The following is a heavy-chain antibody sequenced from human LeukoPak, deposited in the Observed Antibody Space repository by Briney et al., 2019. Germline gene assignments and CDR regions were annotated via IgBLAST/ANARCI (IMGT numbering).Heavy chain of an antibody. J-gene: IGHJ5*02. V-gene: IGHV4-59*12. CDR2: IYYNGGT. Sequence: TSETLSLTCTVSGGSISSYYWTWIRQPPGKGLEWIGYIYYNGGTNYNPSLKSRVTMSIDTSKNQFSLKLNSVTAADTAVYYCARDRSSSYTRDWFDPWGQGALVTVSS. D-gene: IGHD6-13*01. CDR1: GGSISSYY. CDR3: ARDRSSSYTRDWFDP.